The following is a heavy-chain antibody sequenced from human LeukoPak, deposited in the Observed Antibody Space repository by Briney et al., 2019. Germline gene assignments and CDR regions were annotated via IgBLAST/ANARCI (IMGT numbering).Heavy chain of an antibody. CDR3: ARGPMTTVTELDY. V-gene: IGHV3-64*01. CDR2: ISSNGGST. J-gene: IGHJ4*02. CDR1: GFPLSMYW. D-gene: IGHD4-17*01. Sequence: QPGGSLRLSCSVSGFPLSMYWMTWVRQAPGKGLEYVSAISSNGGSTYYANSVKGRFTISRDNSKNTLYLQMGSLRAEDMAVYYCARGPMTTVTELDYWGQGTLVTVSS.